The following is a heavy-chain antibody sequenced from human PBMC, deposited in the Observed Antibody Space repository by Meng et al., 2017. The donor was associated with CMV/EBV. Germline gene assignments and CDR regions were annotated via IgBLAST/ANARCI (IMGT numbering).Heavy chain of an antibody. V-gene: IGHV1-46*01. CDR2: INPSSGST. CDR3: ARDPYCSSTSCYTGTPLNYGMDV. CDR1: GYTFTSYY. Sequence: ASVKVSCKASGYTFTSYYMHWVRQAPGQGLEWMGIINPSSGSTSYAQKFQGRVTLTRDTSTSTVYMELGSLRSEDTAVYYCARDPYCSSTSCYTGTPLNYGMDVWGQGTTVTVSS. J-gene: IGHJ6*02. D-gene: IGHD2-2*02.